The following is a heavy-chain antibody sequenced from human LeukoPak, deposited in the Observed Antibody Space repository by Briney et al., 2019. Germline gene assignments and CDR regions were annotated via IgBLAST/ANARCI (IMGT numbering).Heavy chain of an antibody. CDR2: IKQDGSQK. CDR1: GFTFSSYW. V-gene: IGHV3-7*01. CDR3: LPLYCSGTGCPLHY. J-gene: IGHJ4*02. Sequence: GGSLRLSCAASGFTFSSYWMTWIRQAPGKGLEWVANIKQDGSQKYYVDSVKGRFTISRDNAKNSLYLQMSSLRAEDTAVYYCLPLYCSGTGCPLHYWGQGTLVTVSS. D-gene: IGHD2-2*01.